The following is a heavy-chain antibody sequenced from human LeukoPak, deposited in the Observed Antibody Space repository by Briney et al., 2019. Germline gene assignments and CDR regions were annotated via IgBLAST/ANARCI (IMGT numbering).Heavy chain of an antibody. CDR3: ARLGPEVYGGNRVFDY. CDR1: GGSFSSYY. Sequence: PSETLSLTCTASGGSFSSYYWSWIRQPPGKGLEWIGYIYYSGSTNYNPSLKSRVTISVDTSKNQFSLKLSSVTAADTAVYYCARLGPEVYGGNRVFDYWGQGTLVTVSS. J-gene: IGHJ4*02. CDR2: IYYSGST. V-gene: IGHV4-59*08. D-gene: IGHD4-23*01.